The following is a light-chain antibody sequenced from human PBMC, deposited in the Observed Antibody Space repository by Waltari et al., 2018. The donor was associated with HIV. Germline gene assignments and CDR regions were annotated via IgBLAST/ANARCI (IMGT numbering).Light chain of an antibody. CDR1: SSDGGDYDY. CDR3: TSYVDTDNVI. CDR2: GVN. V-gene: IGLV2-8*01. J-gene: IGLJ2*01. Sequence: QSALTQPPSASGSLGQSVTISCPGPSSDGGDYDYVSWYQQHPGKAPKLLIYGVNRLPSGVPDRFSGSKSGNTASLTVSGLQPEDEADYHCTSYVDTDNVIFGGGTKLPVL.